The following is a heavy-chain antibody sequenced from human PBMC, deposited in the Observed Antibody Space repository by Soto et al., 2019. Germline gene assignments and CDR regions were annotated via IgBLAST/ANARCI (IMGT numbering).Heavy chain of an antibody. Sequence: GASVKVSCKASGYTFTSYGISWVRQAPGQGLEWMGWISAYNGNTNYAQKFHGRVTITADKSTSTAYMALSSLRSVDTAVYYCARASTKRLSGSWPRGAFDIWGQGTMVTVSS. J-gene: IGHJ3*02. CDR2: ISAYNGNT. CDR1: GYTFTSYG. CDR3: ARASTKRLSGSWPRGAFDI. D-gene: IGHD3-3*01. V-gene: IGHV1-18*01.